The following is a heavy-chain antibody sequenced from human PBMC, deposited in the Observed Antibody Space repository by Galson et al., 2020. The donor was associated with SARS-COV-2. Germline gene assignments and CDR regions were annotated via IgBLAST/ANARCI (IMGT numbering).Heavy chain of an antibody. J-gene: IGHJ1*01. V-gene: IGHV4-31*03. CDR3: ARSPEKGYYDRSGYYHPYFQH. Sequence: SETLSLTCTVSGGSISSGGYYWSWIRQHPGKGLEWIGYIYYSGSTYYNPSLKSRVTISVDTSKNQFSLKLSSVTAADTAVYYCARSPEKGYYDRSGYYHPYFQHWGQGTLVTGSS. CDR1: GGSISSGGYY. CDR2: IYYSGST. D-gene: IGHD3-22*01.